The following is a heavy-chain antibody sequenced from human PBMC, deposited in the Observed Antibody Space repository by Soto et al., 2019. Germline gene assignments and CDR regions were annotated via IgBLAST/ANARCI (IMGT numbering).Heavy chain of an antibody. D-gene: IGHD6-13*01. CDR2: FDPEDGET. CDR1: GYTLTELS. J-gene: IGHJ5*02. V-gene: IGHV1-24*01. Sequence: QVQLVQSGAEVKKPGASVKVSCKVSGYTLTELSMHWVRQAPGKGLEWMGGFDPEDGETIYAQKFQGRVTMTEATSTDTAYMELSSLRSEDTAVYYCATGGGSSSWYNKRWWFDPWGQGTLVTVSS. CDR3: ATGGGSSSWYNKRWWFDP.